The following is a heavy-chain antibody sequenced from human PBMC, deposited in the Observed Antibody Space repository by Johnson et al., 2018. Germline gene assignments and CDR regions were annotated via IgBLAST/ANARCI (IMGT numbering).Heavy chain of an antibody. J-gene: IGHJ6*03. CDR3: TTGYYYYYYMDV. Sequence: VQLVESGGGLVKPGGSLRLSCAASGFTFSNAWMNWVRQAPGKGLEWVGRIKSKTDGGTTDYAAPVKGRFSISRDDSKNTLYLQTNSLKTEDTAMYYCTTGYYYYYYMDVWGKGTTVTVSS. V-gene: IGHV3-15*07. CDR2: IKSKTDGGTT. CDR1: GFTFSNAW.